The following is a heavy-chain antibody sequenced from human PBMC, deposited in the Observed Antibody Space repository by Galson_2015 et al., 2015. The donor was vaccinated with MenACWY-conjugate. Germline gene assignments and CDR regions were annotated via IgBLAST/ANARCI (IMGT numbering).Heavy chain of an antibody. D-gene: IGHD2-2*01. CDR2: INSDGSAA. V-gene: IGHV3-74*01. Sequence: SLRLSCAASGFTFSRYGMHWVRQSPGKGLVWVSRINSDGSAADYADSVKGRFTISRDNAKNTLYLQMNSLRAEDTAVYYCATYCSSPSCYANGAYWGQGTLVTVSS. J-gene: IGHJ4*02. CDR1: GFTFSRYG. CDR3: ATYCSSPSCYANGAY.